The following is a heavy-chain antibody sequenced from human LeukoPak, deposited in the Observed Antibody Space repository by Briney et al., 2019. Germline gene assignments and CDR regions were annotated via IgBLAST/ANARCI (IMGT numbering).Heavy chain of an antibody. CDR1: GGPFSGYY. Sequence: SETLSLTCAVYGGPFSGYYWSWIRQPPGKGLEWIGEINHSGSTNYNPSLKSRVTISVDTSKNQFSLKLSSVTAADTAVYYCARKMYSSGSTRLNWFDPWGQGTLVTVSS. CDR3: ARKMYSSGSTRLNWFDP. D-gene: IGHD6-19*01. CDR2: INHSGST. V-gene: IGHV4-34*01. J-gene: IGHJ5*02.